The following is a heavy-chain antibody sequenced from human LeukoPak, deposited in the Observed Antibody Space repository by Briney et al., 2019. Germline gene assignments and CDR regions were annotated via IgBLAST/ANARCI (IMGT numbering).Heavy chain of an antibody. J-gene: IGHJ4*02. Sequence: ASVKVSCKASGGTFSSYSISWVRQAPGQGPEWLGRITPNLAITDYAQKFRGRVTLTADKSTSTVYMELGSLTSEDTAAYYCARDSALRCSSTSCYFDYWGQGTLVTVSS. D-gene: IGHD2-2*01. CDR3: ARDSALRCSSTSCYFDY. CDR1: GGTFSSYS. CDR2: ITPNLAIT. V-gene: IGHV1-69*04.